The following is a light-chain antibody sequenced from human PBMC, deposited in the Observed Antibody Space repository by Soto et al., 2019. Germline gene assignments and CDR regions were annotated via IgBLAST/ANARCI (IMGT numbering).Light chain of an antibody. V-gene: IGLV1-40*01. CDR1: SSNIVAGYD. CDR2: GNS. Sequence: QPVLTQPPSVSGAPGQRVTISCTGSSSNIVAGYDVHWYQQLPGTAPKLLIYGNSNRPSGVPDRFSGSKSGTSASLAITGLQAEDEADYYSQSYDSSLSGSKVFGGGTKLTVL. J-gene: IGLJ2*01. CDR3: QSYDSSLSGSKV.